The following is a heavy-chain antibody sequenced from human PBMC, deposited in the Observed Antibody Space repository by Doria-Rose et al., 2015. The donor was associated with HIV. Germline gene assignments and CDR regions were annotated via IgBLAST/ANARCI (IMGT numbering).Heavy chain of an antibody. V-gene: IGHV4-59*01. CDR2: VFYSGST. CDR3: ARSNNWNFNWFDP. Sequence: YWSWIRQPPGKGLEWIGCVFYSGSTNYNPSLKRRVTISLDTSKNQFSLNLNPVTAADTAVYYCARSNNWNFNWFDPWGQGTLVTVSS. J-gene: IGHJ5*02. CDR1: Y. D-gene: IGHD1-7*01.